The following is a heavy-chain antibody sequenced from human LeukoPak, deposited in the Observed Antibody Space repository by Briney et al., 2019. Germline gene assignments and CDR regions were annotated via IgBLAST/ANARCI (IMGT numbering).Heavy chain of an antibody. Sequence: GGSLRLSCAASGFTFSSYSMNWVRQAPGKGLEWVSSISSSSSYIYYADSVKGRFTISRDNAKNSLHLQMNSLRAEDTAVYYCARDEGDYGDYYNWFDPWGQGTLVTVSS. D-gene: IGHD4-17*01. V-gene: IGHV3-21*01. CDR3: ARDEGDYGDYYNWFDP. CDR1: GFTFSSYS. J-gene: IGHJ5*02. CDR2: ISSSSSYI.